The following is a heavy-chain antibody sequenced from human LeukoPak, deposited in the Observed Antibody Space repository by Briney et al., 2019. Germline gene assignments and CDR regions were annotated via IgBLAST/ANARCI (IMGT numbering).Heavy chain of an antibody. Sequence: PGGSLRLSCVASGFTISSNGMHWVRQAPGKGLEWVAVIWYTGDLKYYSDSVKGRFTISRDTSKDTLYLQMDSLRAEDTAVYYSARASGSNHNHLDCWGQGTLVTVSS. CDR3: ARASGSNHNHLDC. J-gene: IGHJ4*02. D-gene: IGHD1-14*01. CDR2: IWYTGDLK. CDR1: GFTISSNG. V-gene: IGHV3-33*01.